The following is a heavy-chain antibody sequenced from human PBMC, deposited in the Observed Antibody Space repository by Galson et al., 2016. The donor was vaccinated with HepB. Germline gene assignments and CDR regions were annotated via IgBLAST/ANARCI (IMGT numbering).Heavy chain of an antibody. CDR3: ARPLGGTNRVFDH. CDR1: GTSISTYY. Sequence: ETLSLTCTVSGTSISTYYWTWIRQPPGMALEWIGYIYYTGKTAYNPSLKSRVTISVDTSKNQFSLHLSSVTAADTAVYYCARPLGGTNRVFDHWGQGTLVTVSS. CDR2: IYYTGKT. J-gene: IGHJ4*02. D-gene: IGHD2-15*01. V-gene: IGHV4-59*01.